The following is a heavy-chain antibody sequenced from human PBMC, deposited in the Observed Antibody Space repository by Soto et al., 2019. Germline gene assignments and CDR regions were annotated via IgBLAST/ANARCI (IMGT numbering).Heavy chain of an antibody. Sequence: GGSLSLSCAASGFTFSSYAMSWVRQAPGKGLEWVSAISGSGGSTYYADSVKGRFTISRDNSKNTLYLQMNSLRAEDTAVYYCAKDALTLTYYDYVWGSSLTRLIDYWGQGTLVTVSS. CDR3: AKDALTLTYYDYVWGSSLTRLIDY. D-gene: IGHD3-16*01. V-gene: IGHV3-23*01. CDR2: ISGSGGST. J-gene: IGHJ4*02. CDR1: GFTFSSYA.